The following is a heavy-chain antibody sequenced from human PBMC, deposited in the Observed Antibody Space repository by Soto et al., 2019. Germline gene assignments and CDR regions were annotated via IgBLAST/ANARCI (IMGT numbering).Heavy chain of an antibody. D-gene: IGHD1-20*01. CDR3: ARMYNWNSDYYYGMDV. CDR1: GFTFSSYS. Sequence: GGSLRLSCAASGFTFSSYSMNWVRQAPGKGLEWVSSISSSSSYIYYADSVKGRFTISRDNAKNSLYLQMNSLRAEDTAVYYCARMYNWNSDYYYGMDVWGQGTTVTVSS. J-gene: IGHJ6*02. V-gene: IGHV3-21*01. CDR2: ISSSSSYI.